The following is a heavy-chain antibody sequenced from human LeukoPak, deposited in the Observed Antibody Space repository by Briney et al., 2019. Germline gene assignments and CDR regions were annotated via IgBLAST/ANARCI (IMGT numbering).Heavy chain of an antibody. CDR3: ARGNSGYYGSGSICDY. Sequence: SQTLSLTCTVSGGSISSGGYFWSWIRQPAGKGLEWIGRIYTSGSTNYNPSLNSRVTISVDTSTNQFSLRLTSVTAADTAVYYCARGNSGYYGSGSICDYWGQGTLVTVSS. CDR2: IYTSGST. J-gene: IGHJ4*02. V-gene: IGHV4-61*02. D-gene: IGHD3-10*01. CDR1: GGSISSGGYF.